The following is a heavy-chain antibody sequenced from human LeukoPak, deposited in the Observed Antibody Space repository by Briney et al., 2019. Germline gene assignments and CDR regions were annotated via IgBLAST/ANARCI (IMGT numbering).Heavy chain of an antibody. CDR2: INPNSGGT. Sequence: GASVKVSCKASGYTFTGYYMHWVRQAPGQGLEWMGWINPNSGGTNYAQKFQGRVTMTRDTSISTAYMELSRLRSDDTAVYYCAALSITIFTGGFDYWGQGTLVTVSS. V-gene: IGHV1-2*02. J-gene: IGHJ4*02. D-gene: IGHD3-3*01. CDR3: AALSITIFTGGFDY. CDR1: GYTFTGYY.